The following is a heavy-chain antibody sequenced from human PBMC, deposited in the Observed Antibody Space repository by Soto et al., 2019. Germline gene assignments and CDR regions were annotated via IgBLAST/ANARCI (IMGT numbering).Heavy chain of an antibody. CDR1: GYTFTSYD. CDR3: ARVDYDSSGYYYAPGMDV. CDR2: MNPNSGNT. V-gene: IGHV1-8*01. J-gene: IGHJ6*02. D-gene: IGHD3-22*01. Sequence: XSVKVSCKASGYTFTSYDINWVRQATGQGLEWMGWMNPNSGNTGYAQKFQGRVTMTRNTSISTAYMELSSLRSEDTAVYYCARVDYDSSGYYYAPGMDVWGQGTTVTVSS.